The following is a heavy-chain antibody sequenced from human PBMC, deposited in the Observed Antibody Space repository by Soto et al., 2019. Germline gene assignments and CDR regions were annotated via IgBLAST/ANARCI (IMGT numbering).Heavy chain of an antibody. CDR2: ISYGGDNK. D-gene: IGHD6-13*01. V-gene: IGHV3-30*09. CDR1: GFIFSDYA. Sequence: QVQLVESGGGVVQPGRSLRLSCAASGFIFSDYAMHWVRQAPGKGLECVAVISYGGDNKYYADSVRGRFAISRDNLKNTLYLQMNSMNPEDTAVYHCAKARHSTSWYGLEADFWGQGTLVTVSS. CDR3: AKARHSTSWYGLEADF. J-gene: IGHJ4*02.